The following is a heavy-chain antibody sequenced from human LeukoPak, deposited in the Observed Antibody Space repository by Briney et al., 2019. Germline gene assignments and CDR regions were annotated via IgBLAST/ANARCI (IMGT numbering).Heavy chain of an antibody. V-gene: IGHV4-4*02. CDR2: IYHTGSV. D-gene: IGHD3-3*01. J-gene: IGHJ4*02. CDR3: ARHYDLWSGYNY. CDR1: GGSINSNYW. Sequence: PSETLSLTCAVSGGSINSNYWWTWVRQSPGKGLEWIWEIYHTGSVNYNLSLESRVTISRDRSKNQFSLMLRSVTAADTAVYYCARHYDLWSGYNYWGQGLLVTVSS.